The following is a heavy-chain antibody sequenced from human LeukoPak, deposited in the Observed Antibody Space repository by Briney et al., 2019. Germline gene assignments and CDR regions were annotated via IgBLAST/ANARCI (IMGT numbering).Heavy chain of an antibody. J-gene: IGHJ3*01. CDR1: GFTFRSHA. V-gene: IGHV3-23*01. D-gene: IGHD2-15*01. Sequence: GGSLRLSCAASGFTFRSHAMSWVRQAPGKGLEWVSAISGGGGSTYYADSVKGRFTISRDNSKNTLYLQMNSLRAEDTAVYYCAKDLDIVVPGSFWGQGTMVTVSS. CDR3: AKDLDIVVPGSF. CDR2: ISGGGGST.